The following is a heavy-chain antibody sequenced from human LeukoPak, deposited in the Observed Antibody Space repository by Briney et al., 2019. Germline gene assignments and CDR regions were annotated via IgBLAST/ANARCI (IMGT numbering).Heavy chain of an antibody. Sequence: GGSLRLSCAASGFTFRTYTMNWVRQAPGKGLEWVASIGGSSGFVFYADSMKGRFTISRDNAKNSLYLQMNSLRVEDTAMYYCARVQGERLECWGKGTLVTVSS. J-gene: IGHJ4*02. CDR3: ARVQGERLEC. D-gene: IGHD3-16*01. V-gene: IGHV3-21*01. CDR2: IGGSSGFV. CDR1: GFTFRTYT.